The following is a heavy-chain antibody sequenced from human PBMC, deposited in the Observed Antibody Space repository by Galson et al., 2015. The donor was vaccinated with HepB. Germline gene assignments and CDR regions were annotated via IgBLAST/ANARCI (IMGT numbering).Heavy chain of an antibody. CDR3: ARGGCGGDCYSGWFDP. CDR1: GGSISSSSW. J-gene: IGHJ5*02. Sequence: LSLTCAVSGGSISSSSWWSWVRQPPGKGLEWIGEIYHSGSTNYNPSLKSRVTISVDKSKNQFSLKLSSVTAADTAVYYCARGGCGGDCYSGWFDPWGQGTLVTVSS. V-gene: IGHV4-4*02. D-gene: IGHD2-21*02. CDR2: IYHSGST.